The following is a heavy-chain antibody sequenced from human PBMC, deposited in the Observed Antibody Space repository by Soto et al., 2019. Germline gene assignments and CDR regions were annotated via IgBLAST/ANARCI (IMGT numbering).Heavy chain of an antibody. D-gene: IGHD3-10*01. V-gene: IGHV1-18*01. CDR3: ARAEECRSTSCYFYGSGSYGFDY. J-gene: IGHJ4*02. Sequence: ASVKVSCKASGGTFSSYAISWVRQAPGQGLEWMGWISAYNGNTNYAQKLQGRVTMTTDTSTSTAYMELRSLRSDDTAVYYCARAEECRSTSCYFYGSGSYGFDYWGQGTLVTVSS. CDR1: GGTFSSYA. CDR2: ISAYNGNT.